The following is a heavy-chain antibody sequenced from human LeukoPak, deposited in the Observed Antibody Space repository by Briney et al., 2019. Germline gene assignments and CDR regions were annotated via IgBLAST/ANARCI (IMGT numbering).Heavy chain of an antibody. Sequence: SETLSLTCTVSGGSISSGGYYWSWIRQHPGKGLEWIGYIHYSGSTYYNPSLKSRVTISVDTSKNQFSLKLSSVTAADTAVYYCARVRGSYYFDYWGQGTLVTVSS. D-gene: IGHD3-10*01. CDR1: GGSISSGGYY. CDR2: IHYSGST. J-gene: IGHJ4*02. CDR3: ARVRGSYYFDY. V-gene: IGHV4-31*03.